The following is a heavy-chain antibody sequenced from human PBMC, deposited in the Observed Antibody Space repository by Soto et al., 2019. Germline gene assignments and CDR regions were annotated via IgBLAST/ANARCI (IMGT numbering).Heavy chain of an antibody. D-gene: IGHD6-19*01. J-gene: IGHJ4*02. Sequence: EVQLVESGGGLVQPGGSLRLSCAASGFTVSSNYMSWVRQAPGKGLEWVSVIYSGGTTYYADSVKGRFTISRDNSKNTLYLQMNSLRAEDRAVYYCDSAVAGTFHWGQGTLVTVSS. CDR1: GFTVSSNY. CDR2: IYSGGTT. CDR3: DSAVAGTFH. V-gene: IGHV3-66*01.